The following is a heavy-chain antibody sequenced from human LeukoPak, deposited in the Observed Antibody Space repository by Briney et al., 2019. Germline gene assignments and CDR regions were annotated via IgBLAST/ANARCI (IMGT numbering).Heavy chain of an antibody. CDR2: SWDGGST. CDR1: GFTLDDYT. V-gene: IGHV3-43*01. D-gene: IGHD4-11*01. J-gene: IGHJ4*02. CDR3: AKDGAFYSNYVGGFDY. Sequence: GGSLRLSCAASGFTLDDYTMHWDRQAPGKGLGWVSFSWDGGSTYYADFVKGRFTISRDNSKNSLYLQMNSLRTEDTALYYCAKDGAFYSNYVGGFDYWGQGTLVTVSS.